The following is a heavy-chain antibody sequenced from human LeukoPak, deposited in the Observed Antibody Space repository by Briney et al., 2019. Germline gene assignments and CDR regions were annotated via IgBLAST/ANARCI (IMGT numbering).Heavy chain of an antibody. CDR2: INHSGST. V-gene: IGHV4-34*01. CDR3: ARRRGYSYGPEYNWFDP. J-gene: IGHJ5*02. Sequence: KPSETLSLTCAVYGGSFSGYYWGWIPQPPGKGLEWIGEINHSGSTNYNPSLKSRVTISVDTSKNQFSLKLSSVTAADTAVYYCARRRGYSYGPEYNWFDPWGQGTLVTVSS. CDR1: GGSFSGYY. D-gene: IGHD5-18*01.